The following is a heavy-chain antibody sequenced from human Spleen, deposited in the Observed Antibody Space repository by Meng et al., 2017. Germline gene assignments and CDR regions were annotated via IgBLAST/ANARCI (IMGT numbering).Heavy chain of an antibody. CDR3: ARDPGIAAALN. Sequence: GESLKISCAASGFTFSSYSMNWVRQAPGKGLEWVSSISSSSSYIYYADSVKGRFTISRDNAKNTLYLQMNSLRAEDTAVYYCARDPGIAAALNWGQGTLVTVSS. J-gene: IGHJ4*02. V-gene: IGHV3-21*01. D-gene: IGHD6-13*01. CDR2: ISSSSSYI. CDR1: GFTFSSYS.